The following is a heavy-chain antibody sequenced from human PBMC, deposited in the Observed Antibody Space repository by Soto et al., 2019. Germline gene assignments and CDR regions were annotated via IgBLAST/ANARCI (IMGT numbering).Heavy chain of an antibody. CDR2: ICSDGGST. Sequence: GLQRLCCAAGGFTFSSYGMHWVRQAPGKGLEYVSAICSDGGSTFYADSVKGRFTISRDNSKNTLYLQMGGLRAEDMAVYFCARAIGSGTYYNDYRGQGTLVTVSS. CDR3: ARAIGSGTYYNDY. D-gene: IGHD3-10*01. V-gene: IGHV3-64*02. J-gene: IGHJ4*02. CDR1: GFTFSSYG.